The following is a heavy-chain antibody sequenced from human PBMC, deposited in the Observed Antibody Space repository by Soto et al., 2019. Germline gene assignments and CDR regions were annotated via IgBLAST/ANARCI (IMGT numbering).Heavy chain of an antibody. J-gene: IGHJ6*03. CDR1: GFTFSSYW. V-gene: IGHV3-7*01. D-gene: IGHD2-2*01. CDR2: IKQDGSEK. Sequence: GGSLRLSCAASGFTFSSYWMSWVRQAPGKGLEWVANIKQDGSEKYYVDSVKGRFTISRDNAKNSLYLQMNSLRAEDTAVYYCARDVVSDIVVVPAAMDYYYYMDVWGKGTTVTVSS. CDR3: ARDVVSDIVVVPAAMDYYYYMDV.